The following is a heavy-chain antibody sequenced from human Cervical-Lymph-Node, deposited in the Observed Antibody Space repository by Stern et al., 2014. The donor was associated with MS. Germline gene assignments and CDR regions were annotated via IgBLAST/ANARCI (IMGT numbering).Heavy chain of an antibody. CDR3: ARKVIPWYPLKLYNWFAP. V-gene: IGHV2-5*02. CDR1: GFSLNTTGVG. J-gene: IGHJ5*02. Sequence: QVTLRESGPTLVKPTQTLTLTCPLSGFSLNTTGVGVAWIRQPPGKGLEWLALIYWDDYKRSSPSLKSRLTITKDTSKNQLVLTMTNMDPVDTATYYCARKVIPWYPLKLYNWFAPCGQGTLVTFSS. D-gene: IGHD6-13*01. CDR2: IYWDDYK.